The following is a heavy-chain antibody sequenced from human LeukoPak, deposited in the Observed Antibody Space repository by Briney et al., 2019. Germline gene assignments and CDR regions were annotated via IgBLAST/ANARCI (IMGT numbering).Heavy chain of an antibody. CDR2: IIPILGIA. CDR1: GGTFSSYA. V-gene: IGHV1-69*04. Sequence: ASVKVSCKASGGTFSSYAISWVRQAPGQGLEWMGRIIPILGIANYAQKFQGRVTITADKSTSTAYMELSSLRSEDTAVYYCARAELRYFDWPPGDYWGQGTLVTVSS. J-gene: IGHJ4*02. CDR3: ARAELRYFDWPPGDY. D-gene: IGHD3-9*01.